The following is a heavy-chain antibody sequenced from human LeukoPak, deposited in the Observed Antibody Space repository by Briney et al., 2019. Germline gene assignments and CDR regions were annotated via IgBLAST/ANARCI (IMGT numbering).Heavy chain of an antibody. CDR2: IYSGGST. CDR3: ARVSYDSSGYYFDY. CDR1: GFTVSSNY. J-gene: IGHJ4*02. Sequence: PGGSLRLFCAASGFTVSSNYMSWVRQAPGKGLEWVSVIYSGGSTCYADSVKGRFTISRDNSKNTLYLQMNSLRAEDTAVYYCARVSYDSSGYYFDYWGQGTLVTVSS. V-gene: IGHV3-53*01. D-gene: IGHD3-22*01.